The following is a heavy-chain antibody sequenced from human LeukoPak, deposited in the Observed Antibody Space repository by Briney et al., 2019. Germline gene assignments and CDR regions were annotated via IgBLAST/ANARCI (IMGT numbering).Heavy chain of an antibody. J-gene: IGHJ6*02. CDR2: INHSGST. Sequence: SETLSLTCAVYGGSFSGYSWSWIRQPPGKGLEWIGEINHSGSTNYNPSLKSRVTISVDTSKNQFSLKLSSVTAADTAVYYCASRYGMDVWGQGTTVTVSS. V-gene: IGHV4-34*01. CDR3: ASRYGMDV. CDR1: GGSFSGYS.